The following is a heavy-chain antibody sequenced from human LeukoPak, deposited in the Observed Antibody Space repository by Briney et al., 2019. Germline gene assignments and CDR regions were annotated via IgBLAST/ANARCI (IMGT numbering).Heavy chain of an antibody. Sequence: PGGSLRLSCAASGFTFSSFAMSWVRRAPGKGLEWVSVISDSGGNTYSADSVKGRFTISRDNSKNTLYLQMNSLRAEDTAAYYCAKERGNNGGNTNGYFDYWGQGTLVTVSS. CDR3: AKERGNNGGNTNGYFDY. V-gene: IGHV3-23*01. CDR2: ISDSGGNT. D-gene: IGHD4-23*01. J-gene: IGHJ4*02. CDR1: GFTFSSFA.